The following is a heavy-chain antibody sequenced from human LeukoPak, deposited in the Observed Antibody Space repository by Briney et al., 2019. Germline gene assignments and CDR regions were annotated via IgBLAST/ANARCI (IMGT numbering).Heavy chain of an antibody. Sequence: GGSLRLSCAASGFTFSSYWMHWVRQATGKGLEWVSAIGTAGDTYYPGSVKGRFTISRENAKNSLYLQMNSLRAGDTAVYYCARGGRFLDAFDIWGQGTMVTVSS. CDR1: GFTFSSYW. J-gene: IGHJ3*02. D-gene: IGHD3-10*01. V-gene: IGHV3-13*01. CDR2: IGTAGDT. CDR3: ARGGRFLDAFDI.